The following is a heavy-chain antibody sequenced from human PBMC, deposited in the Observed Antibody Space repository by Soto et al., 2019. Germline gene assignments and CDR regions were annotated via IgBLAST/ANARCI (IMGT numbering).Heavy chain of an antibody. D-gene: IGHD1-26*01. Sequence: QVQLVQSGSEVKKPGASVKVSCKAFGYTFTSYGISWVRQAPGQGLEWMGWISAYNGNTKYPQKFQGRVTMTTNTXXSTAYMELRSLTSDDTAVYFCTRGPKESSGSPRWYWGQGTLVTVSS. CDR3: TRGPKESSGSPRWY. J-gene: IGHJ4*02. V-gene: IGHV1-18*01. CDR1: GYTFTSYG. CDR2: ISAYNGNT.